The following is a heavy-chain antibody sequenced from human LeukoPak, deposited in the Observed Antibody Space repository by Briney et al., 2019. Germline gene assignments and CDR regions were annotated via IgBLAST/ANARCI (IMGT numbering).Heavy chain of an antibody. CDR1: GFTVSSNY. CDR3: ARGHSSSWYVLRPYPDSPSDY. Sequence: GGSLRLSCAASGFTVSSNYMSWVRQAPGKGLKWVSVIYSGGSTHYADSVKGRFTISRDNSRNTLYLQMNSLRAEDTAVYYCARGHSSSWYVLRPYPDSPSDYWGQGTLVTVSS. J-gene: IGHJ4*02. D-gene: IGHD6-13*01. CDR2: IYSGGST. V-gene: IGHV3-53*01.